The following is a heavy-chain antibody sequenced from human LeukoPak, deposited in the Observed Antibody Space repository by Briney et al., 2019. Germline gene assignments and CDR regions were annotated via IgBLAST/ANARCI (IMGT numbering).Heavy chain of an antibody. V-gene: IGHV4-59*01. CDR2: IYNSGST. J-gene: IGHJ4*02. CDR3: ARAHTLYYFDY. CDR1: GGSISTYY. Sequence: SETLSLTCTVSGGSISTYYWSWIRQSPGKGPEWIVYIYNSGSTSYNPSLASRVTISLDTSKNQFSLKLSSVTAADTAVYYCARAHTLYYFDYWGQGSLVTVSS.